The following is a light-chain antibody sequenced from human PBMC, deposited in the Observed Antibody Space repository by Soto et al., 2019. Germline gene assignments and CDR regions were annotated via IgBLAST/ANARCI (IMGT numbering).Light chain of an antibody. CDR3: QQRSNWPLT. CDR2: DAS. Sequence: EIVLTQSPATLSLSPGERATLSCRASQSVGSYLGWYQQKPGQAPRLLIYDASNRATGIPARFGGSGSGTDFILTISSLEPEDFAVYYCQQRSNWPLTFGGGTKVDIK. J-gene: IGKJ4*01. CDR1: QSVGSY. V-gene: IGKV3-11*01.